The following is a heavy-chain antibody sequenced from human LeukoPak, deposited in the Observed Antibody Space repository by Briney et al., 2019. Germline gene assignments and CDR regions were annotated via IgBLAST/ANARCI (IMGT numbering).Heavy chain of an antibody. J-gene: IGHJ5*02. CDR3: ATDHSMANTAWWFDP. Sequence: VSVKVSCKTSGGTFSNYAISWVRQAPGQGLEWMGVINPSGTGTSYAQKFQGRITMSRDTSTSTVYMELSSLRSEDTAFYYCATDHSMANTAWWFDPWGQGTLVTVSS. D-gene: IGHD5-24*01. CDR1: GGTFSNYA. CDR2: INPSGTGT. V-gene: IGHV1-46*01.